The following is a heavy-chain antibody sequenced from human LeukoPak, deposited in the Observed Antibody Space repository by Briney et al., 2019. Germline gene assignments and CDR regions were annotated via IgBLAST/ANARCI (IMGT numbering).Heavy chain of an antibody. CDR3: ARDRGKGADAFDI. Sequence: GGSLRLSCAASGFTFSSYGMHRVRQAPGKGLEWVAVISYDGSNKYYADSVKGRFTISRDNAKNSLYLQMNSLRAEDTAVYYCARDRGKGADAFDIWGQGTMVTVSS. D-gene: IGHD3-10*01. CDR1: GFTFSSYG. V-gene: IGHV3-30*03. J-gene: IGHJ3*02. CDR2: ISYDGSNK.